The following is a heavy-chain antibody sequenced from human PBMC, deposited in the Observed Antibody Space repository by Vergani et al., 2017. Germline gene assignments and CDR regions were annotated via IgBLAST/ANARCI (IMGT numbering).Heavy chain of an antibody. CDR3: ATDAYCGGDCYSGVFDI. J-gene: IGHJ3*02. V-gene: IGHV3-23*01. Sequence: EVQLLESGGGLVQPGGSLRLSCAASGFTFSSYAMSWVRQAPGKGLEWVSAISGSGGSTYYADSVKGRFTISRDNSKNTLYLQMNSLRAEDTAVYYCATDAYCGGDCYSGVFDIWGQGTMVTVSS. CDR1: GFTFSSYA. CDR2: ISGSGGST. D-gene: IGHD2-21*02.